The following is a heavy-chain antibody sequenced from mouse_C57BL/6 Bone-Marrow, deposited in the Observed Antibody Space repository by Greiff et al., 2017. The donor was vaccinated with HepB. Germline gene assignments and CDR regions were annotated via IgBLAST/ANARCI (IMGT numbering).Heavy chain of an antibody. Sequence: VHLVESGPELVKPGASVKISCKASGYAFSSSWMNWVKQRPGKGLEWIGRIYPGDGDTNYNGKFKGKATLTADKSSSTAYMQLSSLTSEDSAVYFCARSTGDFDYWGQGTTLTVSS. V-gene: IGHV1-82*01. D-gene: IGHD4-1*02. J-gene: IGHJ2*01. CDR1: GYAFSSSW. CDR2: IYPGDGDT. CDR3: ARSTGDFDY.